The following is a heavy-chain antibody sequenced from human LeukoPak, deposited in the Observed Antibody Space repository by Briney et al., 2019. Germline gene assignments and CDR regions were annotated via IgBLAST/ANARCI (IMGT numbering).Heavy chain of an antibody. CDR2: ISWNSGSI. Sequence: GGSLRLSCAASGFTFDDYAMHWVRQAPGKGPEWVSGISWNSGSIGYADSVKGRFTISRDNAKNSLYLQMNSLRAEDTALYYCAKGWQWLVDDAFDIWGQGTMVTVSS. D-gene: IGHD6-19*01. V-gene: IGHV3-9*01. CDR1: GFTFDDYA. CDR3: AKGWQWLVDDAFDI. J-gene: IGHJ3*02.